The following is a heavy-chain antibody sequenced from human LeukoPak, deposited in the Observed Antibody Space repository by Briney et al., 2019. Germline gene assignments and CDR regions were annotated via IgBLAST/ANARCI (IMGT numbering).Heavy chain of an antibody. CDR1: GFTFSSYA. D-gene: IGHD1-26*01. CDR2: ISYDGSNK. Sequence: GGSLRLSCAASGFTFSSYAMHWVRQAPGKGLEWVAVISYDGSNKYYADSVKGRFTISRDNSKNTLYLQMNSLRAEDTAVYYCAREPPYSGSYPYFDYWGQGTLVTVSS. J-gene: IGHJ4*02. CDR3: AREPPYSGSYPYFDY. V-gene: IGHV3-30-3*01.